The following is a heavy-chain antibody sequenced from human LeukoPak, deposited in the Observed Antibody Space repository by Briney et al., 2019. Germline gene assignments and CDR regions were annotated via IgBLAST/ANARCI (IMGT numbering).Heavy chain of an antibody. CDR2: IYHSGST. CDR1: GGSISSSNW. V-gene: IGHV4-4*02. CDR3: ARDNYYDSSGKGGFDY. Sequence: PSETLSLTCAVSGGSISSSNWWSWVRQPPGKGLEWIGEIYHSGSTNYNPSLKSRVTISVDKSKNQFSLKLSSVTAADTAVYYCARDNYYDSSGKGGFDYWGQGTLVTVSS. J-gene: IGHJ4*02. D-gene: IGHD3-22*01.